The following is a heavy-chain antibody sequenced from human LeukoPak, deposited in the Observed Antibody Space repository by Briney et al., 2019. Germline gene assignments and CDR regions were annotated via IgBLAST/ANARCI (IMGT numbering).Heavy chain of an antibody. CDR2: ISGGPGGA. D-gene: IGHD7-27*01. CDR1: GFTFSSYA. V-gene: IGHV3-23*01. J-gene: IGHJ4*02. Sequence: PGGSLRLSCAASGFTFSSYAMNWVRQAPGKGLEWVSSISGGPGGAAYADSVKGRFTISRDDSKNTLYLEMNSLKIEDTAVYYCATDLGDYWGQGTLVTVSS. CDR3: ATDLGDY.